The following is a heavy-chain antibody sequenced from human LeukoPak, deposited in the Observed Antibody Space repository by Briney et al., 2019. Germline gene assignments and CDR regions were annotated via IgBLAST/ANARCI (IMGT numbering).Heavy chain of an antibody. J-gene: IGHJ4*02. CDR2: IYYSGST. CDR1: GGSISSYY. Sequence: SETLSLTCTVSGGSISSYYWGWIRQPPGKGLEWIGSIYYSGSTYYNPSLKSRVTISVDTSKKQYSLKLSSVTATDTAVYYCARYFCGGDCYSGYFDYWGQGTLVTVSS. CDR3: ARYFCGGDCYSGYFDY. D-gene: IGHD2-21*02. V-gene: IGHV4-39*01.